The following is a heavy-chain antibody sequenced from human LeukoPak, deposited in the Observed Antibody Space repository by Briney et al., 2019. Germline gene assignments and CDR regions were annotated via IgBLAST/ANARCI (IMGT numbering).Heavy chain of an antibody. V-gene: IGHV3-21*01. CDR1: GFTFTSYT. CDR3: ARSVGYCSSTSCYFDY. D-gene: IGHD2-2*03. Sequence: GGSLRLSCAASGFTFTSYTMTWVRQAPGKGLEWVSSISSSSSYIYCADSMKGRFTISRDNAKNSLYLRMNSLRAEDTALYYCARSVGYCSSTSCYFDYWGQGTLVTVSS. J-gene: IGHJ4*02. CDR2: ISSSSSYI.